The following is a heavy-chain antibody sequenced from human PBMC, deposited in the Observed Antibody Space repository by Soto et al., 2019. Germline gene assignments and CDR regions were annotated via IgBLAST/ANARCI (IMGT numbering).Heavy chain of an antibody. CDR3: ARGTRPDTRFGESIFDF. D-gene: IGHD3-10*01. J-gene: IGHJ4*02. Sequence: QVQLQESGPGLVKPSQTLSLTCTVSGASIGSGTYYWHWIRQHPGKGLEWIGWLSHSGGTYYNPCLRSRMTLSVATSKDQFSLRLTSVTAADTAVYYCARGTRPDTRFGESIFDFWGQGTLVTVSS. CDR1: GASIGSGTYY. CDR2: LSHSGGT. V-gene: IGHV4-31*03.